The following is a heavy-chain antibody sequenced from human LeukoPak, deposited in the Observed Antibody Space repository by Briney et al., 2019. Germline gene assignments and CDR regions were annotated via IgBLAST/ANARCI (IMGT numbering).Heavy chain of an antibody. Sequence: SETLSLTCTVSGGSISSYYWSWIRQPPGKGLEWIGYIYNSGSTNYNPSLKSRVTISVDTSKNQFSLKLSSVTAADTAVYYCASSRYGSGSYYYYMDVWGKGTTVTISS. D-gene: IGHD3-10*01. J-gene: IGHJ6*03. V-gene: IGHV4-59*12. CDR1: GGSISSYY. CDR2: IYNSGST. CDR3: ASSRYGSGSYYYYMDV.